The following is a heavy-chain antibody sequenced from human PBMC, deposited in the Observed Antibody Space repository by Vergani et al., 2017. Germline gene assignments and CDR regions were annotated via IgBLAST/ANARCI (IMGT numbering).Heavy chain of an antibody. V-gene: IGHV1-69*01. CDR2: IIPILGTA. Sequence: QVQLVQSGAEVKKPGSSVKVSCKASGGTFSSYAISWVRQAPGQGLEGLGGIIPILGTANYAQKFQGRVTITADESTSTAYMELSSLRSEDTAVYYCARGGGIAAGGGINGFDPWGQGTLVTVSS. J-gene: IGHJ5*02. CDR1: GGTFSSYA. CDR3: ARGGGIAAGGGINGFDP. D-gene: IGHD6-13*01.